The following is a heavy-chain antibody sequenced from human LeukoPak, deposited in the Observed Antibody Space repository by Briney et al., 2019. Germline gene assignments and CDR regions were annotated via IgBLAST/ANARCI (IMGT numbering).Heavy chain of an antibody. CDR1: GYTFTSYD. J-gene: IGHJ4*02. CDR2: INPNSGGT. D-gene: IGHD4-17*01. Sequence: PWASVKVSCKASGYTFTSYDINWVRQATGQGLEWMGWINPNSGGTNYAQKFQGRVTMTRDTSISTAYMELSRLRSDDTAVYYCARDRRAVSPFDYWGQGTLVTVSS. CDR3: ARDRRAVSPFDY. V-gene: IGHV1-2*02.